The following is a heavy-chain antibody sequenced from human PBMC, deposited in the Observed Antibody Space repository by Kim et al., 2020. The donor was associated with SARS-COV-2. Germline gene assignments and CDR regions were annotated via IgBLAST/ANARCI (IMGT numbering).Heavy chain of an antibody. CDR2: IWYDGSNK. V-gene: IGHV3-33*06. Sequence: GGSLRLSCAASGFTFSSYGMHWVRQAPGKGLEWVAVIWYDGSNKYYADSVKGRFTISRDNSKNTLYLQMNSLRAEDTAVYYCAKDSSITMITGLGAYDYWGQGTLVTVSS. J-gene: IGHJ4*02. CDR3: AKDSSITMITGLGAYDY. CDR1: GFTFSSYG. D-gene: IGHD3-22*01.